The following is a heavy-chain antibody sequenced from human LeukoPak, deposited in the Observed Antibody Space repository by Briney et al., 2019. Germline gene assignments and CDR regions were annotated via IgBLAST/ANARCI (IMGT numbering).Heavy chain of an antibody. CDR3: ARGWLAETTVVTPYNY. D-gene: IGHD4-23*01. CDR2: INAGNGNT. CDR1: GYTFTSYA. Sequence: ASVKVSCKASGYTFTSYAMHWVRQAPGQRLEWMGWINAGNGNTKYSQKFQGRVTITRDTSASTAYMELSSLRSEDTAVYYCARGWLAETTVVTPYNYWGQGTLVIVSS. J-gene: IGHJ4*02. V-gene: IGHV1-3*01.